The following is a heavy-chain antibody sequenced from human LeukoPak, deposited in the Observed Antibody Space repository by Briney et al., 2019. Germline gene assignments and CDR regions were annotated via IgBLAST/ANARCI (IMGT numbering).Heavy chain of an antibody. CDR1: GCTFTGYY. V-gene: IGHV1-2*02. J-gene: IGHJ4*02. D-gene: IGHD6-19*01. Sequence: ASVKVSCKASGCTFTGYYMHWVRQAPGQGLEWMGWINPNSGGTNYAQKFQGRVTMTRDTSISTAYMELSRLRSDDTAVYYCARLGIAVSSSLTDDYWGQGTLVTVSS. CDR2: INPNSGGT. CDR3: ARLGIAVSSSLTDDY.